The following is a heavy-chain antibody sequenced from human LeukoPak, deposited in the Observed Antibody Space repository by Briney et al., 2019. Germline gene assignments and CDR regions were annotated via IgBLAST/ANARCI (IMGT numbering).Heavy chain of an antibody. D-gene: IGHD3-22*01. CDR2: IYYSGST. Sequence: SETLSLTCTVSGDSISSYYWSWIRQPPGKGLEWIGYIYYSGSTNYNPSLKSRVTISRDTSKNHFSLRLRSVTAADTAVYFCARGRVSSSTYYSTYYYYFYMDVWGKGTTVTVSS. V-gene: IGHV4-59*01. CDR1: GDSISSYY. CDR3: ARGRVSSSTYYSTYYYYFYMDV. J-gene: IGHJ6*03.